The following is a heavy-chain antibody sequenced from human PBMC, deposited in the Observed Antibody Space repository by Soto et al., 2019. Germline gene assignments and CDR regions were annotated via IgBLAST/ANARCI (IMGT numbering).Heavy chain of an antibody. CDR3: ARLDIGWNDDRPFPFAI. V-gene: IGHV5-51*01. CDR2: IYPGDSDT. Sequence: GESLKISCKGSGYSFTSYWIGWVRQMPGKGLEWMGIIYPGDSDTRYSPSFQGQVTISADKSISTAYLQWSSLKASDTAMYYCARLDIGWNDDRPFPFAIWGQRTIVSVSS. CDR1: GYSFTSYW. D-gene: IGHD1-1*01. J-gene: IGHJ3*02.